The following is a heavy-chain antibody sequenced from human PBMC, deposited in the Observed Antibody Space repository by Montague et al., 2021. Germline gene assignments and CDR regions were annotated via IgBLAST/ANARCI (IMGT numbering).Heavy chain of an antibody. Sequence: SETLSLTCGLYAASLSGYYLAWIRQTPGTGLEWIGNINHSGSAKYNPSLKNRVSVSVGTSNNQFFLDLTSATAADTAMYFCARGLFGTVNGQYSGGWYYFEKWGQGTMVS. J-gene: IGHJ4*02. CDR1: AASLSGYY. CDR2: INHSGSA. CDR3: ARGLFGTVNGQYSGGWYYFEK. V-gene: IGHV4-34*01. D-gene: IGHD6-19*01.